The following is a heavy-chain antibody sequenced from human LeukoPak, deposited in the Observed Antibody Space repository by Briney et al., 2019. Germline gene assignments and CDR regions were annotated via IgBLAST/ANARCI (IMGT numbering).Heavy chain of an antibody. CDR1: GGSFSGYY. Sequence: SETLSLTCAVYGGSFSGYYWSWIRQPPGKGLEWIGEINHSGSTNYNPSLKSRVTISVDTSKNQFSLKLSSVTAADTAVYYCARQGCSGGSCYAYFDYGGQGTLVTVSS. V-gene: IGHV4-34*01. J-gene: IGHJ4*02. CDR3: ARQGCSGGSCYAYFDY. CDR2: INHSGST. D-gene: IGHD2-15*01.